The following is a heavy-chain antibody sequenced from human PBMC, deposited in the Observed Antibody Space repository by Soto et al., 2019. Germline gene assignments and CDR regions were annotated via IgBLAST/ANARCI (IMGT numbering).Heavy chain of an antibody. V-gene: IGHV1-24*01. CDR3: ATAGYSSSWYPGYFGY. CDR2: FDPEDGET. CDR1: GYTLTELS. D-gene: IGHD6-13*01. J-gene: IGHJ4*02. Sequence: ASVKVSCKVSGYTLTELSMHWVRQAPGKGLEWMGGFDPEDGETIYAQKFQGRVTMTEDTSTDTAYMELSSLRSEDTAVYYCATAGYSSSWYPGYFGYWGQGTLVTVSS.